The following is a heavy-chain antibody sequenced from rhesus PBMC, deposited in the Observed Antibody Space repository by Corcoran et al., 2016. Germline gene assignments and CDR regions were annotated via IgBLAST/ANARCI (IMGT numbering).Heavy chain of an antibody. Sequence: EVQLVQSGAEVKRSGESLRISCKTSGYSFTSSWIGWVRQMAGEGLEWMGMIYPGDSDTRYSPSFQGQVTISADKSISTAYLQWSSLKASDTATYYCAKQDWGDDAFDFWGQGLRVTVSS. CDR1: GYSFTSSW. CDR3: AKQDWGDDAFDF. V-gene: IGHV5-43*01. CDR2: IYPGDSDT. J-gene: IGHJ3*01. D-gene: IGHD3-34*01.